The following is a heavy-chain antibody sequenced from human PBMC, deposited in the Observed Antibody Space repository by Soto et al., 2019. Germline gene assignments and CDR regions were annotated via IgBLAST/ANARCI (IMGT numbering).Heavy chain of an antibody. CDR3: ATGTFNFDS. Sequence: GGSLRLSCAASGFTFSSYAMSRVRQAPGKGLEWVSSISGSGGSTYYADSVKGRFIISRDNSKSTLYLQMNSLRAEDTAVYYCATGTFNFDSWGQGTLVTVSS. J-gene: IGHJ4*02. CDR2: ISGSGGST. V-gene: IGHV3-23*01. CDR1: GFTFSSYA.